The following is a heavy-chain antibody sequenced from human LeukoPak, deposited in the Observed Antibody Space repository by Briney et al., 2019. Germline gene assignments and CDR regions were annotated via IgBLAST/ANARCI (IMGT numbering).Heavy chain of an antibody. Sequence: GGSLRLSCTASGFPFSEYSMNWVRQAPGKELEGISYIGIDSGNTKEANSVRGRFIISADKAKKSLYLQMNRLRVEDTAVYYCARDQKYAFDNWGPGTLVSVAS. V-gene: IGHV3-48*01. CDR1: GFPFSEYS. CDR2: IGIDSGNT. CDR3: ARDQKYAFDN. J-gene: IGHJ4*02.